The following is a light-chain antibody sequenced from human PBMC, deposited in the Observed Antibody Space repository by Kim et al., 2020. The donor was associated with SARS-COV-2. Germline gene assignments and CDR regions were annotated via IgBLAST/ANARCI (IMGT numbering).Light chain of an antibody. CDR3: ATWDVSLDAWV. J-gene: IGLJ3*02. CDR1: SSNIGRHF. Sequence: GQRVPFSGSGSSSNIGRHFVNWFQQLPGTAPKVFIYNDNQRPSGVPDRFSGSRSGTSASLAISGLQSEDEADYYCATWDVSLDAWVFGGGTQLTVL. CDR2: NDN. V-gene: IGLV1-44*01.